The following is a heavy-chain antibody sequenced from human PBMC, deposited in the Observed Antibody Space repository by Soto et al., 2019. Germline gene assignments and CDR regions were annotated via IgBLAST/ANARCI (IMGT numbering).Heavy chain of an antibody. V-gene: IGHV3-21*01. D-gene: IGHD2-15*01. CDR2: ISSSSSYI. CDR3: ARDPPPKDIVVVVAATPGAFDI. J-gene: IGHJ3*02. CDR1: GFTFSSYS. Sequence: VGSLRLSCAASGFTFSSYSMNWVRQAPGKGLEWVSSISSSSSYIYYADSVKGRFTISRDNAKNSLYLQMNSLRAEDTAVYYCARDPPPKDIVVVVAATPGAFDIWGQGTMVTVSS.